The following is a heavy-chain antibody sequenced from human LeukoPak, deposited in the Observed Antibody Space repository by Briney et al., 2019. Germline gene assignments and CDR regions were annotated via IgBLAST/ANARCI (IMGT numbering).Heavy chain of an antibody. D-gene: IGHD2-15*01. V-gene: IGHV3-48*01. CDR2: ISSSSTI. CDR3: ARKGAGFGYCSGGSCYIDY. J-gene: IGHJ4*02. Sequence: PGGSLRLSCAASGFTFSNYSMNWVRQAPGKGLEWVSYISSSSTIYYADSVKGRFTISRDNAKNSLYLQMNSLRAEDTAVYYCARKGAGFGYCSGGSCYIDYWGQGTLVTVSS. CDR1: GFTFSNYS.